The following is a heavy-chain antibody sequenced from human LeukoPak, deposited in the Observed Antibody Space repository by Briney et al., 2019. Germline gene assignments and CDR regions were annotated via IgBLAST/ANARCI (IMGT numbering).Heavy chain of an antibody. J-gene: IGHJ4*02. CDR3: AREDDYDRSFGY. Sequence: PSQTLSLTCTVSGGSISSGGYYWSWIRQHPGKGLEWIGYIYYSGSTYYNPSLKSRVTISVDTSKNQISLKLSSVTAADTAVYYCAREDDYDRSFGYWGQGTLVTVSS. CDR1: GGSISSGGYY. V-gene: IGHV4-31*03. D-gene: IGHD3-22*01. CDR2: IYYSGST.